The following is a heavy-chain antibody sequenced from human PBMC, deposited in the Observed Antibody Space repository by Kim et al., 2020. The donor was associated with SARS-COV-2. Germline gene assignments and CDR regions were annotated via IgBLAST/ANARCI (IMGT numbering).Heavy chain of an antibody. CDR1: GGSINNYY. CDR3: ARLTDISGWPFDS. D-gene: IGHD2-15*01. V-gene: IGHV4-59*01. Sequence: SETLSLSCTVSGGSINNYYWTWIRQPPGKGLEWIGYIHYSGRTNYNPSFTSRVAITVDTSKNHFSLKLTPVTAADTAAYYCARLTDISGWPFDSWGQGTLVTVSS. CDR2: IHYSGRT. J-gene: IGHJ4*02.